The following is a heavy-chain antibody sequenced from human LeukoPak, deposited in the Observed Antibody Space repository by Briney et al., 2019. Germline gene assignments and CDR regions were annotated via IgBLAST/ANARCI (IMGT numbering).Heavy chain of an antibody. CDR3: ARCPVTYYYGSGSPAFIRYAFDI. CDR1: GGSFSGYY. V-gene: IGHV4-34*01. Sequence: SETLSLTCAVYGGSFSGYYWSWIRQPPGKGLEWIGEINHSGSTYYNPSLKSRVTISVDTSKNQFSLKLSSVTAADTAVYYCARCPVTYYYGSGSPAFIRYAFDIWGQGTMITVSS. D-gene: IGHD3-10*01. CDR2: INHSGST. J-gene: IGHJ3*02.